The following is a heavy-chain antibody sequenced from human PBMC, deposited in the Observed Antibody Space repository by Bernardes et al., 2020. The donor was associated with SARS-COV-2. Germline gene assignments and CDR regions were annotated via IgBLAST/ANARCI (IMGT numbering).Heavy chain of an antibody. J-gene: IGHJ3*02. CDR2: FDPQHRTT. V-gene: IGHV1-24*01. CDR3: ATDDPAGAVFGVVIYALHI. Sequence: ASVKVSCKVSGYTLTEFSMPWVRQAPGQGLEWLGSFDPQHRTTIYAQKFQGRVTMTEDTSTDTAYMELRSLRSEDTAVYYCATDDPAGAVFGVVIYALHIWGQGKMVTVSS. D-gene: IGHD3-3*01. CDR1: GYTLTEFS.